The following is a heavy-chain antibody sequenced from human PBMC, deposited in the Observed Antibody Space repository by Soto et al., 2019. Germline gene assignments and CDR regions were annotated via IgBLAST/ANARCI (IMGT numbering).Heavy chain of an antibody. CDR1: GFTFSSYA. CDR2: ISYDGSNK. D-gene: IGHD2-2*01. Sequence: QVQLVESGGGVVQPGRSLRLSCAASGFTFSSYAMHWVRQAPGKGLEWVAVISYDGSNKYYADSVKGRFTISRDNSKNTLYLQMNSLRAEDTAVDYCARVGNCSSTSCLWTFDYWGQGTLVTVSS. V-gene: IGHV3-30-3*01. J-gene: IGHJ4*02. CDR3: ARVGNCSSTSCLWTFDY.